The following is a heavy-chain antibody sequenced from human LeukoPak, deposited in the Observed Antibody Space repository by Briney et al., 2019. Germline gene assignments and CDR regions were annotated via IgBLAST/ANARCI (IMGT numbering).Heavy chain of an antibody. CDR3: ATDPIEDLTFGDAFDI. CDR1: GYTLTELS. D-gene: IGHD3-16*01. V-gene: IGHV1-24*01. J-gene: IGHJ3*02. CDR2: FDPEDGET. Sequence: ASVKVSYKVSGYTLTELSMHWVRQAPGKGLEWMGGFDPEDGETIYAQKFQGRVTMTEDTSTDTAYMELSSLRSEDTAVYYCATDPIEDLTFGDAFDIWGQGTMVTVSS.